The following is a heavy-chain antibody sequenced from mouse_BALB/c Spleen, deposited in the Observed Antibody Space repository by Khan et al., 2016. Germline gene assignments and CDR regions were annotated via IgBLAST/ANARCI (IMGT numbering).Heavy chain of an antibody. J-gene: IGHJ1*01. CDR2: IFPGSGRT. D-gene: IGHD2-1*01. CDR1: AYTFSNYW. CDR3: SRSVGNYVYFAV. Sequence: QVQLQQSGTELVKPGASVKISCKATAYTFSNYWIEWIKQRHGHGLEWIGEIFPGSGRTIYNEKFKGKATLTADKSSNTAYIQLSSLTSEDSAVYYCSRSVGNYVYFAVWCAFTAFTVSS. V-gene: IGHV1-9*01.